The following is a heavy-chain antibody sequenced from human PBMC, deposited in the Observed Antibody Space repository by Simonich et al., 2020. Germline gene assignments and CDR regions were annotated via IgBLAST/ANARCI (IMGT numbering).Heavy chain of an antibody. CDR3: ARSTTGTTAFDI. CDR1: GYTFTRDG. V-gene: IGHV1-18*01. Sequence: QIQLVQSGAEVKKPGASVKDSCNDSGYTFTRDGSSWVRQAPGQGLEWMGWISAYNGNTNYAQKLRGRVTMTTDTSTSTAYMELRSLRSDDTAVYYCARSTTGTTAFDIWGQGTMVTVSS. D-gene: IGHD1-1*01. CDR2: ISAYNGNT. J-gene: IGHJ3*02.